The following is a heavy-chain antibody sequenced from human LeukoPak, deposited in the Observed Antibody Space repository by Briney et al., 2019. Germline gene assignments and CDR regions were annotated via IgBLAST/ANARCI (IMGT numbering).Heavy chain of an antibody. V-gene: IGHV3-21*01. CDR3: ASWRDFNDAFDI. Sequence: GGSLRLSCAASGFTFSSYSMNWVRQAPGKGLEWVSSISSSSSYIYYADSVKGRFTISRDNAKNSPYLQMNSLRAEDTAVYYCASWRDFNDAFDIWGQGTMVTVSS. CDR2: ISSSSSYI. CDR1: GFTFSSYS. D-gene: IGHD2-21*02. J-gene: IGHJ3*02.